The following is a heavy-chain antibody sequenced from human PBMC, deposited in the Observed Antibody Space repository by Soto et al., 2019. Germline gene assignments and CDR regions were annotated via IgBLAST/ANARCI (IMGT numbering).Heavy chain of an antibody. CDR2: IYYNGNT. Sequence: SETLSVTYTVSGGSISSGGDYWSWIRQHPGRGLEWIGYIYYNGNTYYNPSLKSRVTVSVDTSKNQFSLNVRSVTAADTAVYYCARCSLVVIPVPGFDPWGQGTLVTVSS. CDR1: GGSISSGGDY. J-gene: IGHJ5*02. CDR3: ARCSLVVIPVPGFDP. D-gene: IGHD2-15*01. V-gene: IGHV4-31*03.